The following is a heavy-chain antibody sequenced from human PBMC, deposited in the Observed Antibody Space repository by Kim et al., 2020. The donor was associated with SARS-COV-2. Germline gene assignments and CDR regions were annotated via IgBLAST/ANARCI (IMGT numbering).Heavy chain of an antibody. CDR2: IKRTSGTI. D-gene: IGHD3-16*01. V-gene: IGHV3-7*03. CDR3: ARDFPVWTVA. J-gene: IGHJ6*02. CDR1: GFTFNGYG. Sequence: GGSLRLSCAAFGFTFNGYGISWVRQAPGKGLEWVAYIKRTSGTIYYVDSVKGRFTIARDNAEKSLYLQMNSLRDDDTAVYYCARDFPVWTVAGGLGVPVT.